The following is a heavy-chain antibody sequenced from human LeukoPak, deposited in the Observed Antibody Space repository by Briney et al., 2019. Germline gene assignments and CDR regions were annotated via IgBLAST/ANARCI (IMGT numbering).Heavy chain of an antibody. CDR3: ASYCSSTSCHTRRAFDI. CDR2: IYHSGST. D-gene: IGHD2-2*02. Sequence: SETLSLTCTVSGYTISSGYYWGWIRQPPGKGLEWIGSIYHSGSTYYNPSLESRVTISVDTSKNQFSLKLSSVTAADTAVYYCASYCSSTSCHTRRAFDIWGQGTMVTVSS. CDR1: GYTISSGYY. V-gene: IGHV4-38-2*02. J-gene: IGHJ3*02.